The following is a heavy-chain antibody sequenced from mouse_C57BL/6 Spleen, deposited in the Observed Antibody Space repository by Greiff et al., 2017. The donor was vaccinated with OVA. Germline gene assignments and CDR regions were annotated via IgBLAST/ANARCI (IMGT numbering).Heavy chain of an antibody. Sequence: VQLQESGAELVMPGASVKLSCKASGYTFTSYWMHWVKQRPGQGLEWIGEIDPSDSYTNYNQKFKGKSTLTVDKSSSTAYMQLSSLTSEDSAVYYCARADLNYYGSSPWYFDVWGTGTTVTVSS. V-gene: IGHV1-69*01. CDR2: IDPSDSYT. D-gene: IGHD1-1*01. J-gene: IGHJ1*03. CDR3: ARADLNYYGSSPWYFDV. CDR1: GYTFTSYW.